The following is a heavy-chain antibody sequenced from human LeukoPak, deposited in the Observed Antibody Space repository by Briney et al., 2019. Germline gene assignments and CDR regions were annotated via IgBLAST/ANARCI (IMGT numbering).Heavy chain of an antibody. V-gene: IGHV1-24*01. Sequence: ASVKVSCKVSGYTLSELSIHWVRQAPGKGLEWMGGFDPEDGETFSARKFQGRVTMTEDASTDTAYMELSTLRSEDTAVYYCATTLPNSSGYYGWYFDLWGRGALVTVSS. D-gene: IGHD3-22*01. CDR1: GYTLSELS. J-gene: IGHJ2*01. CDR2: FDPEDGET. CDR3: ATTLPNSSGYYGWYFDL.